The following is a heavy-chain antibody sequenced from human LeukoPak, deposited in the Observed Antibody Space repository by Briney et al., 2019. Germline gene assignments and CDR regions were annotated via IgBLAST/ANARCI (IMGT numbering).Heavy chain of an antibody. CDR2: IIPILGIA. Sequence: SVKVSCKASGGTFSSYAISWVRQAPGQGLEWMGRIIPILGIANYAQKFQGRVTITADKSTGTAYMELSSLRSEDTAVYYCARDRQQLGPWGYYYYMDVWGKGTAVTVSS. J-gene: IGHJ6*03. V-gene: IGHV1-69*04. CDR1: GGTFSSYA. D-gene: IGHD6-13*01. CDR3: ARDRQQLGPWGYYYYMDV.